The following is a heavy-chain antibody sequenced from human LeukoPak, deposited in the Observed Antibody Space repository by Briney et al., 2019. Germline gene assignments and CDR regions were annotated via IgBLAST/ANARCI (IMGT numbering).Heavy chain of an antibody. CDR2: ISYSGST. D-gene: IGHD3-16*01. V-gene: IGHV4-39*07. Sequence: SETLSLTCTVSGGSISSRSYYWGWIRQPPGKGLEWIGSISYSGSTYYNPSLKSRVTISVDTSKNQFSLKLSSVTAEDTAVYYCARDQGGVGYWGQGTLVTVSS. CDR1: GGSISSRSYY. J-gene: IGHJ4*02. CDR3: ARDQGGVGY.